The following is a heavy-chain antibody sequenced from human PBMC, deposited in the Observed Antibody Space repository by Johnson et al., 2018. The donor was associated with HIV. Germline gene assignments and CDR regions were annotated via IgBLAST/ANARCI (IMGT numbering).Heavy chain of an antibody. V-gene: IGHV3-30*04. CDR2: ISYVGTNE. Sequence: QVQLVESGGGVVQPGRSLRLSCAASGFTFSNSAMHWVRQAPGKGLEWVAVISYVGTNEYYADSVKGRFTISRDNSKNSLYLQMNSLRAEDTAVYYCARGTPWDAFDIWGQGTMVTVSS. CDR1: GFTFSNSA. J-gene: IGHJ3*02. CDR3: ARGTPWDAFDI.